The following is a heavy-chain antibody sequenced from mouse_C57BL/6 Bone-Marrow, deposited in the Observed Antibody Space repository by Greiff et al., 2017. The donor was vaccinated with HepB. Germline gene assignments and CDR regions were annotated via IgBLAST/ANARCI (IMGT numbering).Heavy chain of an antibody. CDR2: ISGGGGNT. V-gene: IGHV5-9*01. Sequence: EVKLMESGGGLVKPGGSLKLSCAASGFTFSSYTMSWVRQTPEKRLEWVATISGGGGNTYYPDSVKGRCTISRDNAKNTLYLQMSSLRSEDTALYYCARQRVIEGFAYWGQGTLVTVSA. CDR1: GFTFSSYT. D-gene: IGHD2-12*01. CDR3: ARQRVIEGFAY. J-gene: IGHJ3*01.